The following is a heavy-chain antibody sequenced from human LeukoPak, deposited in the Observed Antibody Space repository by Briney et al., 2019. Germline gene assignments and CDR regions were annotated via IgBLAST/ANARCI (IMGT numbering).Heavy chain of an antibody. CDR1: GYTFTSYY. Sequence: GASVKVSCKASGYTFTSYYMHWVRQAPGQGLEWMGIINPSGGSTSYAQKFQGGVTMTRDTSTSTVYLELSSLRSEDTAVFYCAVPLATAYLDYWGQGTLVTVSS. V-gene: IGHV1-46*01. J-gene: IGHJ4*02. CDR2: INPSGGST. CDR3: AVPLATAYLDY. D-gene: IGHD6-13*01.